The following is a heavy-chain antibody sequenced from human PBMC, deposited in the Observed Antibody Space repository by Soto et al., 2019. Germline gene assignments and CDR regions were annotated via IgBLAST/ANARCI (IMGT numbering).Heavy chain of an antibody. D-gene: IGHD6-6*01. J-gene: IGHJ4*02. V-gene: IGHV4-59*01. Sequence: SETLSLTCPFSGGSISSYYWSWIRQPPGKGLEWIGYIYYSGSTNYNPSLKSRVTISVDTSKNQFSLKLSSVTAADTAVYYCARGGEEELVIDYWGQGTLVTVSS. CDR1: GGSISSYY. CDR2: IYYSGST. CDR3: ARGGEEELVIDY.